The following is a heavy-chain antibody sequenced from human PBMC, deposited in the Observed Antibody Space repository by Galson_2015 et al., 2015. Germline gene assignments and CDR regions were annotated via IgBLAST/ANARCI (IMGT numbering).Heavy chain of an antibody. V-gene: IGHV5-51*01. D-gene: IGHD2-8*01. CDR3: RRSANNGPRENWFDP. Sequence: SGAEVKKPGESLTISCKGSGYSFSHYWIAWVRQVPGKCLVLIGLISPGDSDTIYGPSFQGQVTISADKSISTAYLQWSSLKAWDTALNFCRRSANNGPRENWFDPWGQGTLVTVSS. CDR2: ISPGDSDT. J-gene: IGHJ5*02. CDR1: GYSFSHYW.